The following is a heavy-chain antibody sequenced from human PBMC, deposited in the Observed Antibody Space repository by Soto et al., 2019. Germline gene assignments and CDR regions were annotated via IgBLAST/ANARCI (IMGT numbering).Heavy chain of an antibody. Sequence: QVQLVESGGDLVKRGGSLRLSCAASGYTFSDYYMSWIRQAPGKGLEWISYIDTSSTKIYYADSVKGRFTISRDKAKNSLYLEMNSLREEDTAVYYCASHYDMWSGYLSPVDYWGQGTLVTVSS. D-gene: IGHD3-3*01. CDR1: GYTFSDYY. CDR2: IDTSSTKI. CDR3: ASHYDMWSGYLSPVDY. V-gene: IGHV3-11*01. J-gene: IGHJ4*02.